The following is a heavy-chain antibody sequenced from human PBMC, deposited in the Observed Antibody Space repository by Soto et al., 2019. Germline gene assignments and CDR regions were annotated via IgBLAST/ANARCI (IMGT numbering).Heavy chain of an antibody. J-gene: IGHJ4*02. V-gene: IGHV4-59*01. CDR3: ARVTEXHFSYYDTTSYYYLFDY. CDR2: IYFSGST. Sequence: SETLSRTCTVAGGSLSSYYWSWNRQFPGKGLEWIGYIYFSGSTDYNPSLKSRVTISVDTSKNHFSLKLTSVTAADTAVYYSARVTEXHFSYYDTTSYYYLFDYWGQGTLVTVSS. D-gene: IGHD3-22*01. CDR1: GGSLSSYY.